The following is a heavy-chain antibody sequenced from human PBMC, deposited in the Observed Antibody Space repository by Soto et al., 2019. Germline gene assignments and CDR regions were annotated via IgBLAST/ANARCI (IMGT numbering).Heavy chain of an antibody. CDR1: GGSISSSSYY. D-gene: IGHD2-15*01. CDR3: ASVVVAGVDY. Sequence: QLQLQESGPGLVKPSETLSLTCTVSGGSISSSSYYWGWIRQPPGKGLEWIGSIYYRGSTYYNTSLKSRVTISVDTSKNQFSLKLSSVTAADTAVYYCASVVVAGVDYWGQGTLVTVSS. CDR2: IYYRGST. J-gene: IGHJ4*02. V-gene: IGHV4-39*01.